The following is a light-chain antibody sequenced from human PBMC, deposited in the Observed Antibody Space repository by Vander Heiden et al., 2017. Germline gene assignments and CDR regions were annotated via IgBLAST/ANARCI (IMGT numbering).Light chain of an antibody. V-gene: IGLV2-11*01. CDR1: SSDVGAYNY. CDR2: DGR. Sequence: QSALTQPSSVSGSPGQSVPISCTGTSSDVGAYNYVSWYQQHPGKAPKLMIYDGRERPSGVPGRFSGSKAGNKASLNISGLQNEDEADYYCWSYAGSYTFYVFGTGTEVTVL. J-gene: IGLJ1*01. CDR3: WSYAGSYTFYV.